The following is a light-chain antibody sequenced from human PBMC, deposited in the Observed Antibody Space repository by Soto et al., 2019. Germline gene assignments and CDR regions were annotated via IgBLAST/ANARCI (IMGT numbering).Light chain of an antibody. CDR1: SSDVGSYTY. V-gene: IGLV2-14*01. Sequence: QSALTQPASVSGSPRQSITISCTGASSDVGSYTYVSWYQQHPGKAPKLMIYEVNNRLSGVSNRFSGSKSGNTASLTISGLQAEDEADYYCSSYTSSSTLYVFGTGTKLTVL. CDR3: SSYTSSSTLYV. CDR2: EVN. J-gene: IGLJ1*01.